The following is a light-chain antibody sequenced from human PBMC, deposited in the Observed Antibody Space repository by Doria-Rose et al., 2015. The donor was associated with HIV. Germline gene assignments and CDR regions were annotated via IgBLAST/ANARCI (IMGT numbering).Light chain of an antibody. V-gene: IGKV4-1*01. CDR1: QSLLYTSTHY. Sequence: DIQGTQSPESLGMSLGERATLNCTSNQSLLYTSTHYLAWYQQKAGQPSKVLTYWASTRQSGVPARFSGSGSGTDFTLTISSLEAEDVAVYYCQQYYDTPSFGPGTTVDIK. J-gene: IGKJ3*01. CDR2: WAS. CDR3: QQYYDTPS.